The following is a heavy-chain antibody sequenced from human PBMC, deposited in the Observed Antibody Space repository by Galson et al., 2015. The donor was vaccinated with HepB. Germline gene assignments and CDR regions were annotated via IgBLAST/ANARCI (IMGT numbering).Heavy chain of an antibody. CDR1: GFTFSSYA. J-gene: IGHJ4*02. V-gene: IGHV3-64D*06. CDR2: ISSNGGST. CDR3: VKGPSGYSSGCWDY. Sequence: SLRLSCAASGFTFSSYAMHWVRQAPGKGLEFVSAISSNGGSTYYADSVKGRFTISRDNSKNTLYLQMSSLRAEDTAVYYCVKGPSGYSSGCWDYWGQGTLVTVSS. D-gene: IGHD6-19*01.